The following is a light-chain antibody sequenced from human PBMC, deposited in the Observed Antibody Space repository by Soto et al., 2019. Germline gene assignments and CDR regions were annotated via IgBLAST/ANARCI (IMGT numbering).Light chain of an antibody. J-gene: IGKJ4*01. CDR1: QGISNH. Sequence: DIQLPQSPSFLSVSVGGRVAITRRASQGISNHLAWYQQGPGKAPKLLIYAASTLQSGVPSRFSGSASGTDFTLTISSLQPEDVATYYCQQVSGAPLNFGGGTKVDI. CDR3: QQVSGAPLN. V-gene: IGKV1-9*01. CDR2: AAS.